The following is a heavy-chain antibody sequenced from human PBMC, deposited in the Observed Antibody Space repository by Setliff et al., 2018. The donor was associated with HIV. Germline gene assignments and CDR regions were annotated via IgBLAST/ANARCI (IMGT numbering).Heavy chain of an antibody. CDR2: IYYSGNT. D-gene: IGHD3-3*01. CDR3: ARDRTIFGVRS. V-gene: IGHV4-31*03. Sequence: PSETLSLTCTVSGGSMYSNNYYWSWIRQHPGKGLEWIGYIYYSGNTYYNPSLKSRVTLSLGPSNNQISLQLNSVTAADTAVYYCARDRTIFGVRSWGRGKLVTVSS. J-gene: IGHJ4*02. CDR1: GGSMYSNNYY.